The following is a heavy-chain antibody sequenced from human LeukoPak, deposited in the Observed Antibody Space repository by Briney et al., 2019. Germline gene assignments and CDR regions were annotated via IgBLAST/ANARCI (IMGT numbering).Heavy chain of an antibody. Sequence: GGSLRLSCAASGLTFRTHWMNWVRQAPGKGLEWVANIKPDGSETYYVDSVKGRFTVTRDNAQSSLHLQMDSLRGEDTAVYYCARDRYSSGSNFFFDYWGQGTLVTVSS. V-gene: IGHV3-7*01. CDR1: GLTFRTHW. J-gene: IGHJ4*02. D-gene: IGHD6-19*01. CDR3: ARDRYSSGSNFFFDY. CDR2: IKPDGSET.